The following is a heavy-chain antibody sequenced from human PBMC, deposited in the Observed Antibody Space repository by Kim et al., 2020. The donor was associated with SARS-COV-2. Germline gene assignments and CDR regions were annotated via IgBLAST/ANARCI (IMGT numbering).Heavy chain of an antibody. D-gene: IGHD3-22*01. CDR1: GFTFSSYS. CDR3: AGNTYYYDSRGIFY. CDR2: ISSSSSTI. Sequence: GGSLRLSCAAPGFTFSSYSMNWVRQAPGKGLEWVSYISSSSSTIYYADSVKGRFTISRDNAKNSLYLQMNSLRDEDTAVYYCAGNTYYYDSRGIFYWGQGTLVTVSS. V-gene: IGHV3-48*02. J-gene: IGHJ4*02.